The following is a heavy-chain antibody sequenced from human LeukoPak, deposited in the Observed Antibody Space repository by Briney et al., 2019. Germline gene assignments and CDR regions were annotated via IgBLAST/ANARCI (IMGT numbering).Heavy chain of an antibody. CDR3: ATVLGDSRSFDY. D-gene: IGHD3-16*01. CDR1: GGSISSSSYY. V-gene: IGHV4-39*01. Sequence: SETLSLTCTVFGGSISSSSYYWGWIRQPPGKGLEWIGSIYYSGSTYYNPSLKSRVTISVDTSKNQFSLKLSSVTAADTAVYYRATVLGDSRSFDYWGQGTLVTVSS. CDR2: IYYSGST. J-gene: IGHJ4*02.